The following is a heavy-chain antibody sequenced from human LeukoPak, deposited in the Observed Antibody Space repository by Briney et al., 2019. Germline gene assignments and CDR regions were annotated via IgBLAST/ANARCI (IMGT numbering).Heavy chain of an antibody. J-gene: IGHJ5*02. Sequence: GASVKVSCKVSGYTITDLSMHWVRQAPGKGLEWMGGLDPEDGETIYAQKFQGRVSMTEDTSTDTAYMELSSLRSEDTAVYYCATWGSSLALYWFDPWGQGTLVTVSS. CDR2: LDPEDGET. V-gene: IGHV1-24*01. CDR1: GYTITDLS. D-gene: IGHD6-6*01. CDR3: ATWGSSLALYWFDP.